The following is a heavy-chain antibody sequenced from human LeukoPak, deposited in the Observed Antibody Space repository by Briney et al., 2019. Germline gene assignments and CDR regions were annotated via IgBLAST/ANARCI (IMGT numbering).Heavy chain of an antibody. CDR1: GGSLRRYS. Sequence: SETLSLTCSVSGGSLRRYSWSWIRQSPWRGLEWIGFVSYRGTTEYNPSLKSRVTISVDTSKNQFSLKLSSVTAADTAVFYCARHAPGRGDSPQYYSDYWGQGTLVTVSS. J-gene: IGHJ4*02. CDR3: ARHAPGRGDSPQYYSDY. D-gene: IGHD2-21*02. CDR2: VSYRGTT. V-gene: IGHV4-59*08.